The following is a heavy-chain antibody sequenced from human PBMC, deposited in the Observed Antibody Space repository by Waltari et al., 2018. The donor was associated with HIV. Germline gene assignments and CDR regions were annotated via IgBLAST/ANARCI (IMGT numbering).Heavy chain of an antibody. CDR2: INTGDGST. CDR1: KYTFASYG. V-gene: IGHV1-3*04. Sequence: QVHLVQSGAEMRKPGASVKVSCTASKYTFASYGIHWLRQAPGQRLEWMGWINTGDGSTKYSQKCQGRVTITRDTSASTAYMQLSSLRSEDTAIYYCARELRFDIVFDYWGQGTLVTVSS. CDR3: ARELRFDIVFDY. J-gene: IGHJ4*02. D-gene: IGHD5-12*01.